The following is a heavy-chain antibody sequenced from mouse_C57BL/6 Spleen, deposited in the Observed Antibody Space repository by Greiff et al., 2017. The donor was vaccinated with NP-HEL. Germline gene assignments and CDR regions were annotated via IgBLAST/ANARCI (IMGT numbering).Heavy chain of an antibody. Sequence: EVKVVESGGGLVKPGGSLKLSCAASGFTFSDYGMHWVRQAPEKGLEWVAYISSGSSTIYYADTVKGRFTISRDNAKNTLFLQMTSLRSEDTAMYYCARPRYSNSYFDYWGQGTTLTVSS. CDR2: ISSGSSTI. V-gene: IGHV5-17*01. CDR3: ARPRYSNSYFDY. D-gene: IGHD2-5*01. CDR1: GFTFSDYG. J-gene: IGHJ2*01.